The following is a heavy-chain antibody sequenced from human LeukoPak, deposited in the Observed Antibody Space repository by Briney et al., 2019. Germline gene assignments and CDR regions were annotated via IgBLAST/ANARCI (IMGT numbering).Heavy chain of an antibody. J-gene: IGHJ4*02. CDR1: GGSISSSSYY. CDR3: ARLEGGRTVRFGY. D-gene: IGHD4-17*01. V-gene: IGHV4-61*05. CDR2: IYYSGST. Sequence: TSETLSLTCTVSGGSISSSSYYWGWIRQPPGKGLEWIGYIYYSGSTNYNPSLKSRVTISVDTSKNQFSLKLSSVTAADTAVYYCARLEGGRTVRFGYWGQGTLVTVSS.